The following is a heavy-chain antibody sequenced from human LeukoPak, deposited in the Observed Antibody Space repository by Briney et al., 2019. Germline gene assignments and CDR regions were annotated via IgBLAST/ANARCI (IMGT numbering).Heavy chain of an antibody. J-gene: IGHJ6*02. CDR1: GFTFSSYG. Sequence: GGSLRLSCAASGFTFSSYGMHWVRQAPGKGLEWVAVISYDGSNKYYADPVKGRFTISRDNSKNTLYLQMNSLRAEDTAVYYCAKASTVYDDYYYGMDVWGQGTTVTVSS. V-gene: IGHV3-30*18. D-gene: IGHD2-2*01. CDR3: AKASTVYDDYYYGMDV. CDR2: ISYDGSNK.